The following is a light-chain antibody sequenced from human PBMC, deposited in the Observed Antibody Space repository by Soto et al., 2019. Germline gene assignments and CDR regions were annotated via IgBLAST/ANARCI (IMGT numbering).Light chain of an antibody. V-gene: IGKV1-27*01. CDR3: QKYNSAPQT. J-gene: IGKJ1*01. Sequence: DIQMTQSPSSLSASVGDRVTITCRASLCISNYLAWYQQKPGKVPKLLIYAASTLQSGVPSRFSGSGSGTDFTLTITSLQPEDVATYYCQKYNSAPQTFGQGTKVEIK. CDR2: AAS. CDR1: LCISNY.